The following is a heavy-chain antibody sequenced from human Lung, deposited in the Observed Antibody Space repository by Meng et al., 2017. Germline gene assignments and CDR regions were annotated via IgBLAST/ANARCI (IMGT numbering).Heavy chain of an antibody. D-gene: IGHD3-3*01. CDR2: IIPILERA. CDR1: GVTVSRYS. V-gene: IGHV1-69*02. Sequence: QVQLVQSGAEVKKPGSSVKVACKASGVTVSRYSFSWVRQAPGQGLEWMGRIIPILERANYAQKFQGRVTITADISTTTAYMEMRSLRSEDTAVYYCASAMGNHVPATNEWTPSYFDYWGRGTLITVSS. CDR3: ASAMGNHVPATNEWTPSYFDY. J-gene: IGHJ4*02.